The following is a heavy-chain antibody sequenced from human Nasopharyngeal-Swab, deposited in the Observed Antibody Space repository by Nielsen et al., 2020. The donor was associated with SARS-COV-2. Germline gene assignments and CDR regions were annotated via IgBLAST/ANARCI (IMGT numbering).Heavy chain of an antibody. CDR2: IYYTGST. D-gene: IGHD3-16*01. CDR3: AKDAKYYDYVWGSYSIDY. Sequence: SETLSLTCTVSGGSISSSSYYWGWIRQPPGKGLEWIGSIYYTGSTHSNPSLRSRVTISLDTSKNQLSLKLSSVTAADTAVYYCAKDAKYYDYVWGSYSIDYWGQGTLVTVSS. J-gene: IGHJ4*02. CDR1: GGSISSSSYY. V-gene: IGHV4-39*02.